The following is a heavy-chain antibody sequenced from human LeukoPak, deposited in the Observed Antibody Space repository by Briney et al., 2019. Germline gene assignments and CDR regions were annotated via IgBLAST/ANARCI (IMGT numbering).Heavy chain of an antibody. CDR1: EFTFSSYE. CDR3: AGGQWLVLGGAFDI. Sequence: GGSLRLSCAASEFTFSSYEMNWVRQAPGKGLEWVSHISGSGSSIYYADSVKGRFTISRDNAKNSLYLQMNSLRAEDTAVYYCAGGQWLVLGGAFDIWGQGTMVTVSS. CDR2: ISGSGSSI. J-gene: IGHJ3*02. V-gene: IGHV3-48*03. D-gene: IGHD6-19*01.